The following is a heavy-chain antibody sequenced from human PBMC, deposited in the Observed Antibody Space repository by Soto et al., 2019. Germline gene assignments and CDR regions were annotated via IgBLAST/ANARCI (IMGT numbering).Heavy chain of an antibody. CDR1: GFTFTNYA. CDR3: ARAYYHDKSDFDY. Sequence: QVQLVESGGGVVQPGRSLRLSCAASGFTFTNYAMHWVRQAPGKGLEWVAVISYDGSKKYYADSVKGRFTISRDNSKSTLYLQMNSLRAEDTAVFYCARAYYHDKSDFDYWGHGTQVTVSS. D-gene: IGHD3-22*01. CDR2: ISYDGSKK. J-gene: IGHJ4*01. V-gene: IGHV3-30-3*01.